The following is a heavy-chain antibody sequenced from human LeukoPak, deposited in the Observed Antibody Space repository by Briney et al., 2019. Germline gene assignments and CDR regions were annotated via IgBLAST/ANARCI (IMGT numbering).Heavy chain of an antibody. D-gene: IGHD6-19*01. CDR1: GFTFSSYS. Sequence: KTGGSLRLSCAASGFTFSSYSMNWVRQAPGKGLEWVSSISSSSSYIYYADSVKGRFTISRDNAKNSLYLQMNSLRAEDTAVYYCARGPGIAVAGISRWGQGTLVTVSS. CDR3: ARGPGIAVAGISR. CDR2: ISSSSSYI. J-gene: IGHJ4*02. V-gene: IGHV3-21*01.